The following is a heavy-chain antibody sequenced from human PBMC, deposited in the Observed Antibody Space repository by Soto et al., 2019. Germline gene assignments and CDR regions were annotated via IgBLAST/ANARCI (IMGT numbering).Heavy chain of an antibody. CDR1: GYIYTSYD. J-gene: IGHJ6*03. CDR3: ARGPQYYDFWSGYPLPPIFYYYYYLDV. V-gene: IGHV1-8*01. CDR2: MNPNSGNT. Sequence: GASVKVSCKASGYIYTSYDSKWLRQATGKGLEWMGGMNPNSGNTGHEQKFQGRVTMTRNTSISTAYMELSSLRSEDTAVYYCARGPQYYDFWSGYPLPPIFYYYYYLDVWGKGTTVTVSS. D-gene: IGHD3-3*01.